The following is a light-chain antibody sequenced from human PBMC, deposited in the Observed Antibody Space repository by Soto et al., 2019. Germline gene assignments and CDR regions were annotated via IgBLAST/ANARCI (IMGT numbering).Light chain of an antibody. J-gene: IGLJ3*02. Sequence: QSALTQPRSVSGSPGQSVTISCTGTSSDIGGYNYVSWYQQYPGKAPKIVIFDVNKRPSGVPNRFSGSKSANTASLTISGLQAEDEADYYCSSYAGGSSMVFGGGTKLTVL. CDR1: SSDIGGYNY. CDR2: DVN. V-gene: IGLV2-11*01. CDR3: SSYAGGSSMV.